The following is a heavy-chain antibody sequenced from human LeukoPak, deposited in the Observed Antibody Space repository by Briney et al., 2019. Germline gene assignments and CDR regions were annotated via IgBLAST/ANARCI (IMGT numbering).Heavy chain of an antibody. V-gene: IGHV4-59*01. Sequence: SETLSLTCTVSGGSISSYYWSWIRQPPGKGLEWIGYIYYSGSTNYNPSLKSRVTISVDTSKNQFPLKLSSVTAADTAVYYCARTRANTFDYWGQGTLVTVSS. J-gene: IGHJ4*02. CDR1: GGSISSYY. CDR2: IYYSGST. CDR3: ARTRANTFDY.